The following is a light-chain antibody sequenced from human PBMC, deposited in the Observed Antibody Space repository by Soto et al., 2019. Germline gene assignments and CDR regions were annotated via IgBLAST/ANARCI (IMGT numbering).Light chain of an antibody. J-gene: IGKJ4*01. Sequence: IQLTQSPSSLSASVGDRVTITCRASQGSSSYLACYQQKPGKAPKPLIYAASTLQSGVPSRFSGSGSGTDFTLTISSLQPEDFATYYCQQLNSDPLTFGGGTKVEIK. V-gene: IGKV1-9*01. CDR3: QQLNSDPLT. CDR1: QGSSSY. CDR2: AAS.